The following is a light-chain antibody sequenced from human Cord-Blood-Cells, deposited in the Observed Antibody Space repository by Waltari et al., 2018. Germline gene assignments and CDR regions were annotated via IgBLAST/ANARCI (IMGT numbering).Light chain of an antibody. Sequence: DIQMKQSPSSLSASVEDRVTINCQANQDMSTYLNCNQHKPGKAPKLLIYDASNLETGCPSSFSGSGSGTDFTFTISSLQPEYIATYYCQQYDNLPLTFGGGTKVEFK. V-gene: IGKV1-33*01. CDR2: DAS. J-gene: IGKJ4*01. CDR3: QQYDNLPLT. CDR1: QDMSTY.